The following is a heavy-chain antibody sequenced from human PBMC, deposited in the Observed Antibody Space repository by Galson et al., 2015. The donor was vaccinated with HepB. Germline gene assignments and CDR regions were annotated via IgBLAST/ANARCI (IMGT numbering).Heavy chain of an antibody. V-gene: IGHV1-3*01. CDR2: INAGNGNT. CDR1: GYTFTSYA. Sequence: SVKVSCKASGYTFTSYAMHWVRQAPGQRLEWMGWINAGNGNTKYSQKFQGRVTITRDTSASTAYMELSSLRSEDTAVYYCARDSRILGAVASISPINYWGQGTLVTVSS. J-gene: IGHJ4*02. D-gene: IGHD6-19*01. CDR3: ARDSRILGAVASISPINY.